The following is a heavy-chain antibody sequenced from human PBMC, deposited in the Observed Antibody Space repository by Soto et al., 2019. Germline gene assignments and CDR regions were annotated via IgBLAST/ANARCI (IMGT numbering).Heavy chain of an antibody. CDR2: NSGGDT. Sequence: EAHLVGSGGGLVQPGGSLRLSCAASGFAVSANYLSWVRQAPGKGLEWVPLNSGGDTDYADSVRGRFTISRDNSKNTLYLQMNSLKAEDTAVYYCATRMTTAPYWGQGALVNVSS. J-gene: IGHJ4*02. CDR3: ATRMTTAPY. V-gene: IGHV3-66*01. D-gene: IGHD4-17*01. CDR1: GFAVSANY.